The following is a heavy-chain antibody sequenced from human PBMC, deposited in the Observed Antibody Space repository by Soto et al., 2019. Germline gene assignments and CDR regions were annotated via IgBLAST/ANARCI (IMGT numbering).Heavy chain of an antibody. CDR3: ARAALYGYDF. D-gene: IGHD4-17*01. CDR2: IGSSSITV. Sequence: MNWVRQTPGKGLEWVSYIGSSSITVYYADSVRGRFTIYRDNARNSLYLQMNSLRDEDTAMYYCARAALYGYDFWGQGALVTVSS. J-gene: IGHJ4*02. V-gene: IGHV3-48*02.